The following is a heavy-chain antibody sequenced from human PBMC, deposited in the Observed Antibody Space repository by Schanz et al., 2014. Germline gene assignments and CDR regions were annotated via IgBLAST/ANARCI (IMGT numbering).Heavy chain of an antibody. CDR1: GGTFSSYS. Sequence: QVQLVQSGAEVKKPGSSVKVSCKASGGTFSSYSISWVRQAPGQGLEWMGRIIPILGIANYAQKFQGRVTNTADKSTSTAYMDLSSLRPEDTAVYYCARGYGDSPTDYWGQGTRVTVSS. CDR2: IIPILGIA. CDR3: ARGYGDSPTDY. V-gene: IGHV1-69*02. D-gene: IGHD4-17*01. J-gene: IGHJ4*02.